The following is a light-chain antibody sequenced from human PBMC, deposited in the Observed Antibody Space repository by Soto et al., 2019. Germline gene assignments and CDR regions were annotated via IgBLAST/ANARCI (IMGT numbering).Light chain of an antibody. Sequence: DIQMTQSPSTLSASVGDRVTITCRASQSSSSWLAWYQQKPGKAPKLLIYDASCLESGVPSRFSGSGSGTEFTLTISSLQPDDFATYDCQQYNSYRTGGQGTKVDIK. J-gene: IGKJ1*01. V-gene: IGKV1-5*01. CDR3: QQYNSYRT. CDR2: DAS. CDR1: QSSSSW.